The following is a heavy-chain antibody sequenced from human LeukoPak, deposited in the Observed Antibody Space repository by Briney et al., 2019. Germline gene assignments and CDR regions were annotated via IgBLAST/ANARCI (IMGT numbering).Heavy chain of an antibody. Sequence: GASVKVSCKASGYTFTSYGISWVRQAPGQGLEWMGWISAYNGNTNYAQKFQGRVTMTTDTSTSTAYMELRSLRSDDTAVYYCARDGGSYPYYYYYMDVWGKGTTVTVSS. CDR2: ISAYNGNT. CDR1: GYTFTSYG. CDR3: ARDGGSYPYYYYYMDV. J-gene: IGHJ6*03. D-gene: IGHD1-26*01. V-gene: IGHV1-18*01.